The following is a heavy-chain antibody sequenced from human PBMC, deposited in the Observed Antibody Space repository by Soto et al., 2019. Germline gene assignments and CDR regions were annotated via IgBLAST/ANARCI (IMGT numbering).Heavy chain of an antibody. V-gene: IGHV1-46*01. CDR3: ARDRITYYYYYGMDV. D-gene: IGHD1-20*01. J-gene: IGHJ6*02. CDR2: INPSGGST. CDR1: GYTFTSYY. Sequence: ASVKVSCKASGYTFTSYYIHWVRQAPGQGLEWMGIINPSGGSTSYAQKFQGRVTMTRDTSTSTVYMELSSLRSEDTAVYYCARDRITYYYYYGMDVWGQGTTVTVSS.